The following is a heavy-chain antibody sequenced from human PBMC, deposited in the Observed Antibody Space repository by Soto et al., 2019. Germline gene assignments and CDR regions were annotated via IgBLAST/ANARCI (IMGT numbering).Heavy chain of an antibody. CDR1: GGSISSGGYY. CDR2: IYYSGST. D-gene: IGHD3-22*01. V-gene: IGHV4-31*03. CDR3: ARDTMIADMGYFDL. J-gene: IGHJ2*01. Sequence: QVQLQESGPGLVKPSQTLSLTCTVSGGSISSGGYYWSWIRQHPGKGLEWIGYIYYSGSTYYNPSLKGRVTIPVDTSKNQFSLKLSSVTAADTAVYYCARDTMIADMGYFDLWGRGTLVTVSS.